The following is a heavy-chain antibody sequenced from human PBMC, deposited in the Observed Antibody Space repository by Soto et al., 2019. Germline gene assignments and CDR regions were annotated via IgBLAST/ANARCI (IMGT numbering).Heavy chain of an antibody. Sequence: EGQLVESGGGLIQPGGSLRLSCAASGFTVSNNYMIWVRQAPGKGLEWVSVIYSGGNTFYSDSVKGRFTISRDNSNNTVYLHMNRQRAADTAGYFCATGISVPVRPSFDSWGQGTLLTVSS. CDR3: ATGISVPVRPSFDS. D-gene: IGHD1-1*01. V-gene: IGHV3-53*01. J-gene: IGHJ4*02. CDR1: GFTVSNNY. CDR2: IYSGGNT.